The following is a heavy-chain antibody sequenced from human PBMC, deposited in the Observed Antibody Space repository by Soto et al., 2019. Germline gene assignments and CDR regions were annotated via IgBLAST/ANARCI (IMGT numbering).Heavy chain of an antibody. CDR2: IYYSGST. D-gene: IGHD6-13*01. CDR3: ARSTQIRYSRSITTFDI. V-gene: IGHV4-31*03. J-gene: IGHJ3*02. Sequence: SETLSLTCTVSGGSISSGGYYWSWIRPHPGKGLEWIGYIYYSGSTYYNPSLKSRVTISVDTSKNQFSLKLSSVTAADTAVYYCARSTQIRYSRSITTFDIWGQGTMVTVSS. CDR1: GGSISSGGYY.